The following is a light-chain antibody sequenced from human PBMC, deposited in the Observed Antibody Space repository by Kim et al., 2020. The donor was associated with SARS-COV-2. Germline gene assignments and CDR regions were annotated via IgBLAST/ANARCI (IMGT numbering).Light chain of an antibody. Sequence: VALGQTGRITCGGNNIGSKTVHWYQQKPGQAPLLVIYRNNNRPSGIPERFSGSNSGNTATLTISSAQAGDEADYYCQVWDSSTYVVFGGGTQLTVL. J-gene: IGLJ2*01. V-gene: IGLV3-9*01. CDR1: NIGSKT. CDR2: RNN. CDR3: QVWDSSTYVV.